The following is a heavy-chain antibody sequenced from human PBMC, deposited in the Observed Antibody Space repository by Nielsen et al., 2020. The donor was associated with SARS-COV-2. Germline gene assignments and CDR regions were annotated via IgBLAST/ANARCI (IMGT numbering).Heavy chain of an antibody. CDR3: ARDRAVQLDPGYYYGMDV. J-gene: IGHJ6*02. CDR2: ISGSGGST. D-gene: IGHD1-1*01. Sequence: WIRQPPGKGLEWVSAISGSGGSTYYADSVKGRFTISRDNSKNTLYLQMNSLRAEDTAVYYCARDRAVQLDPGYYYGMDVWGQGTTVTVSS. V-gene: IGHV3-23*01.